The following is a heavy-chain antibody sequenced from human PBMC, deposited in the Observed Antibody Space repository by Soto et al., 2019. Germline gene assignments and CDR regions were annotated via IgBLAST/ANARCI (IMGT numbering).Heavy chain of an antibody. CDR3: ATGRVYFGSEY. D-gene: IGHD3-10*01. J-gene: IGHJ4*02. CDR1: GGSITSYY. Sequence: VQLQESGPGLVKPLETLSLTCTVPGGSITSYYWSWVRQPPGKGLEWIGYIYYNGNIKYNPSLRSRLTISLDTSKNQFYLRLSSVTAEDTAVYYCATGRVYFGSEYWGQGTLVTVSS. V-gene: IGHV4-59*01. CDR2: IYYNGNI.